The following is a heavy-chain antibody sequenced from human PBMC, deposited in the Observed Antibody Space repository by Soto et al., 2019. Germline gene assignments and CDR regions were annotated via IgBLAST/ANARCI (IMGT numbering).Heavy chain of an antibody. J-gene: IGHJ4*02. CDR2: ISGSGIST. CDR1: GFTFGSYA. V-gene: IGHV3-23*01. D-gene: IGHD3-9*01. CDR3: AKGLVGHIVSAYYNVAYHY. Sequence: PGGSLRDSFAASGFTFGSYAMTWVRQAPGKGLELVSAISGSGISTYYADSVKGRFTISRDNSKNTLYLQMNSLRAEDTAVYYCAKGLVGHIVSAYYNVAYHYWGQGSLGTVYS.